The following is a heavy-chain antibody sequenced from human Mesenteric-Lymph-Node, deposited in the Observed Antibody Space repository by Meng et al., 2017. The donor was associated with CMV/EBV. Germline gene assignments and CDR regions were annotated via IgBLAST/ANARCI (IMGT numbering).Heavy chain of an antibody. J-gene: IGHJ4*02. CDR3: ARVGSGSYHFDY. CDR2: ISSICSTI. D-gene: IGHD1-26*01. CDR1: GFTFSDYY. V-gene: IGHV3-11*01. Sequence: GESLKISCAASGFTFSDYYMSWIRQAPGKGLEWVSYISSICSTIYYADSVKGRFTISRDNAKNSLFLQMNSLRAEDTAVYYCARVGSGSYHFDYWGQGTLVTVSS.